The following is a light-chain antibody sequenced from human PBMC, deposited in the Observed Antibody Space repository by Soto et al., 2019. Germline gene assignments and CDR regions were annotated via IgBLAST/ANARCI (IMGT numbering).Light chain of an antibody. CDR2: GAS. V-gene: IGKV3-15*01. CDR1: QNVACR. CDR3: QQYNSWSPWT. J-gene: IGKJ1*01. Sequence: IVMTQSPATLSVSPGEGVTLSCRAGQNVACRIVWYHQKHAHAPSILIYGASTRATGVTDRFSGAGSGTEFTLPTSSLLSEDFAVYYCQQYNSWSPWTFGLGTKVDIK.